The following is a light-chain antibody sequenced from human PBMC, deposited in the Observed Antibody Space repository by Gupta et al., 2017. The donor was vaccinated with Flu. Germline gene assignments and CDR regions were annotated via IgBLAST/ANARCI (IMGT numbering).Light chain of an antibody. CDR2: GTS. CDR3: QHYEDSLPLT. V-gene: IGKV3-20*01. Sequence: TVSLPPGERATLTCRASQSVHSKSLDWKKQKAVQPPRLLIYGTSNRDTGIPDRFSGSGFGKDFTLTISRREQVDFAVYYCQHYEDSLPLTFGQGTRLDTK. J-gene: IGKJ5*01. CDR1: QSVHSKS.